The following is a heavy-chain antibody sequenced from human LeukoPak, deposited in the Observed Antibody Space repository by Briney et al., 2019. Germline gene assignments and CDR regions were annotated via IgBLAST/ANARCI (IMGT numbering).Heavy chain of an antibody. J-gene: IGHJ3*02. D-gene: IGHD6-19*01. CDR2: IIPIFGTA. CDR1: GGTFSSYA. V-gene: IGHV1-69*05. CDR3: ARPSSGWSNAFDI. Sequence: SVKVSCKASGGTFSSYAISWVRQAPGQGLEWMGRIIPIFGTANYAQKFQGRLTITTDESTSTAYMELSSLRSEDTAVYYCARPSSGWSNAFDIWGQGTMVTVSS.